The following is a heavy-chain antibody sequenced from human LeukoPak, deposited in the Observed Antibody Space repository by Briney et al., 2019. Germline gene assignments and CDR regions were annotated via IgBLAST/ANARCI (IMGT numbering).Heavy chain of an antibody. CDR1: GFTFDDYA. J-gene: IGHJ4*02. Sequence: PGRSLRLSCAASGFTFDDYATHWVRQAPGKGLEWVSSISWNSGNIGYADSVKGRFTISRDNAKNSLYLQMHSLRAEDTALYYCAKDTNINYVGIFDYWGQGTLVTVSS. CDR3: AKDTNINYVGIFDY. CDR2: ISWNSGNI. V-gene: IGHV3-9*01. D-gene: IGHD4-11*01.